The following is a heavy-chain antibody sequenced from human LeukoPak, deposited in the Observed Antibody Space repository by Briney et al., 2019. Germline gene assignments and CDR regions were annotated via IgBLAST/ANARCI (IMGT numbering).Heavy chain of an antibody. D-gene: IGHD2-2*01. CDR1: GFTFSSYW. CDR2: IKQDGSEK. V-gene: IGHV3-7*01. CDR3: ARGGSKSVVPAFYYYMDV. Sequence: GGSLRLSCAASGFTFSSYWMSWVRQAPGKGLEWVANIKQDGSEKYYVDSVKDRFTISRDNAKNSLYLQMNSLRAEDTAVYYCARGGSKSVVPAFYYYMDVWGKGTTVTVSS. J-gene: IGHJ6*03.